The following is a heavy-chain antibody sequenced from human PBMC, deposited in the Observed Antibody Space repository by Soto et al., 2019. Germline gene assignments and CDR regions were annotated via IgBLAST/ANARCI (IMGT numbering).Heavy chain of an antibody. CDR1: GDSISNLDYF. V-gene: IGHV4-30-4*01. D-gene: IGHD7-27*01. CDR3: ARGRYCLTGRCFPNWFDS. CDR2: TYKSATT. Sequence: SETLSLTCSVSGDSISNLDYFWAWIRQPPGQALEYIGYTYKSATTYYNPSFESRVAISVDTSKSQFSLNVTSVTAADTAVYFCARGRYCLTGRCFPNWFDSWGQGALVTVSS. J-gene: IGHJ5*01.